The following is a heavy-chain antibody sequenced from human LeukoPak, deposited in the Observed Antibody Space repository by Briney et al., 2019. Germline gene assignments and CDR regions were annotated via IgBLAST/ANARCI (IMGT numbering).Heavy chain of an antibody. V-gene: IGHV4-34*01. J-gene: IGHJ4*02. CDR1: GGSFSGYY. D-gene: IGHD6-6*01. CDR2: INHSRST. Sequence: PSETLSLTCAVYGGSFSGYYWSWIRQPPGKGLEWIGEINHSRSTNYNPSLKSRVTISVDTSKNQFSLKLSSVTAADTAVYYCARGYSSSSDFDYWGQGTLVTVSS. CDR3: ARGYSSSSDFDY.